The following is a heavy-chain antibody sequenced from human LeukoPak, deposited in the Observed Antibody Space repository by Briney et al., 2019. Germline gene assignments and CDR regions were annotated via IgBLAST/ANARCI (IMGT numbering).Heavy chain of an antibody. Sequence: SETLSLTCTVSGDSLSSGPYFWNWVRQPAGKGLEWIGRISTRGTTTYNPSLKSRLTLSVDTSNNQFSLSLNSVTAADTAIYYCARDLLRGESGSWFEAFDIWGQGTMVTVSS. V-gene: IGHV4-61*02. D-gene: IGHD6-13*01. J-gene: IGHJ3*02. CDR2: ISTRGTT. CDR1: GDSLSSGPYF. CDR3: ARDLLRGESGSWFEAFDI.